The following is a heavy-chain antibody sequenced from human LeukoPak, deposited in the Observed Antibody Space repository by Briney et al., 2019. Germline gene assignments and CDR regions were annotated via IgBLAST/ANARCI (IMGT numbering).Heavy chain of an antibody. CDR2: INHSGST. CDR3: ARGRSKYRGYSYGFGY. J-gene: IGHJ4*02. V-gene: IGHV4-34*01. CDR1: GGSFSGYY. D-gene: IGHD5-18*01. Sequence: SSETLSLTCAVYGGSFSGYYWSWIRQPPGQGLEWIGEINHSGSTNYNPSLKSRVTISVDTSKNQFSLKLSSVTAADTAVYYCARGRSKYRGYSYGFGYWGQGTLVTVSS.